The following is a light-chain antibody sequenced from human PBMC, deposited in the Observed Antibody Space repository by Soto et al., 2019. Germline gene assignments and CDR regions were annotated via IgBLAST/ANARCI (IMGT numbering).Light chain of an antibody. Sequence: DIQMTQSPSTLSASVRARVTITCRASQNIRSWLAWYQQNPGKAPQVLIYKAASLESGVPSRFSGSGSGTEFTLVISNLQTDYLATDYGQEYNSYCTLGQGTKVLVK. J-gene: IGKJ1*01. CDR3: QEYNSYCT. CDR1: QNIRSW. CDR2: KAA. V-gene: IGKV1-5*03.